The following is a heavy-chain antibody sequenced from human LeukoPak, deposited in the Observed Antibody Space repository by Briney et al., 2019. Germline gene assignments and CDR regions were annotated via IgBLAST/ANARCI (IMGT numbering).Heavy chain of an antibody. Sequence: ASVKVSCKASGYTFTSYGISWVRQAPGQGLEWMGWISAYNGNTNYAQKLQGRVTMTTDTSTSTAYMELRSLRSDDTAVYYCARAVRITIFGVARTDAFDIWGQGTMDTVSS. V-gene: IGHV1-18*01. CDR3: ARAVRITIFGVARTDAFDI. D-gene: IGHD3-3*01. J-gene: IGHJ3*02. CDR2: ISAYNGNT. CDR1: GYTFTSYG.